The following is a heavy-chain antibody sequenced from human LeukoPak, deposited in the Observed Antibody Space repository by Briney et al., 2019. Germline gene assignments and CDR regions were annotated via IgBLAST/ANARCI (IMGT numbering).Heavy chain of an antibody. CDR2: ISSNGGST. D-gene: IGHD3-10*01. J-gene: IGHJ5*02. CDR3: VKDQNYYGWFDP. Sequence: GGSLRLSCSASGFTLSTYAMHWVRQAPGKGLEYVSAISSNGGSTYYADSVKGRFTISRDNSKNTLYLQMSSLRAEDTAVYYCVKDQNYYGWFDPWGQGTLVTVSS. V-gene: IGHV3-64D*06. CDR1: GFTLSTYA.